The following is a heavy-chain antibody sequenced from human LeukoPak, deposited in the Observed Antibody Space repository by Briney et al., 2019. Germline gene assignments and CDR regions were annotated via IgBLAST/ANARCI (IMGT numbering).Heavy chain of an antibody. CDR1: GFTFSSYA. CDR3: ARDPPTRQYTNSFSLDY. CDR2: ISNDGSSK. Sequence: PGGTLRLSCAASGFTFSSYAMHWVRQAPGKGLQWVAVISNDGSSKYYAHSVKGRFTISRDNSKNTLYLKMNSLRADDTAVYYCARDPPTRQYTNSFSLDYWGQGTLVT. D-gene: IGHD6-13*01. J-gene: IGHJ4*02. V-gene: IGHV3-33*01.